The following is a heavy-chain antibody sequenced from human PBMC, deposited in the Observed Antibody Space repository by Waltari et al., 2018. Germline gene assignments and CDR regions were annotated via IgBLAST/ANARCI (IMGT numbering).Heavy chain of an antibody. J-gene: IGHJ6*02. CDR2: IWDDGSNK. Sequence: QVQLVESGGGVVQPGRSLRLSCAASGFTFSSYGMHWVRQAPGKGLEWVEVIWDDGSNKYYADSVKGRFTSSRDNSKNTLYLQMNSLRAEDTAVYYCASTYGDYFYYYYYGMDVWGQGTTVTVSS. CDR1: GFTFSSYG. CDR3: ASTYGDYFYYYYYGMDV. D-gene: IGHD4-17*01. V-gene: IGHV3-33*01.